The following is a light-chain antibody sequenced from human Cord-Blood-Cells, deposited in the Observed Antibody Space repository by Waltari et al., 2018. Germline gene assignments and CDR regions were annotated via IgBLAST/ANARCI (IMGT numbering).Light chain of an antibody. CDR1: TGAVTSGHY. J-gene: IGLJ3*02. Sequence: QAVVTQEPSLTMSPGGTVTLTCGSSTGAVTSGHYPYWFQQKPGQAPRTLIYDTSNKHPRHPTRSSGCLLGGKAALTLAGAQPEDEAEYYCLLSYGGARVFGGGTKLTVL. V-gene: IGLV7-46*01. CDR3: LLSYGGARV. CDR2: DTS.